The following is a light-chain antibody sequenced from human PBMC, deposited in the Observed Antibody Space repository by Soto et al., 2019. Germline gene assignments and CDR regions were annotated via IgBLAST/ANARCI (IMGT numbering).Light chain of an antibody. CDR1: SGSIASNY. J-gene: IGLJ3*02. V-gene: IGLV6-57*01. CDR3: QSYDATNQV. Sequence: NFMLTQPHSVSDSPGKTVIISCTRSSGSIASNYVQWYQQRPGSSPTTVIYEDNQRPSGVPGRFSGSIDSSSNSASLTISGLETEDEADYFCQSYDATNQVFGGGTKLTVL. CDR2: EDN.